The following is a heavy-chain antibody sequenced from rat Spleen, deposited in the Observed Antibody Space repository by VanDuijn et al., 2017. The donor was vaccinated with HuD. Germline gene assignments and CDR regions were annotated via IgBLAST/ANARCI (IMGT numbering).Heavy chain of an antibody. CDR2: INSAGST. CDR1: GSSIPSGYG. V-gene: IGHV3-3*01. CDR3: ARRTHGFDY. D-gene: IGHD3-1*01. Sequence: EVQLQESGPGLVKPSQSLSLTCSVTGSSIPSGYGWNWIRKFPGNKLEWMGYINSAGSTNYNPPLKSRISLTRDTSKNQFFLQVNSVTTEDTATYYCARRTHGFDYWGQGVMVTVSS. J-gene: IGHJ2*01.